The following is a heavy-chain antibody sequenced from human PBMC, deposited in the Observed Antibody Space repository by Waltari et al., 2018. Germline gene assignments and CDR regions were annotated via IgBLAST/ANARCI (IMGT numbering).Heavy chain of an antibody. CDR1: GDTFSRYA. Sequence: QVQLVQSGAEVKKPGSSVKVSCKASGDTFSRYAISWVRQAPGQGLEWIGTGVPRVGTTNYGRKFQGRVTLTAGKSTSTTYKELNRLRSEDTAVYYCARDLSSRIDYYYYGMDVWGQGTTVTVSS. CDR2: GVPRVGTT. V-gene: IGHV1-69*08. J-gene: IGHJ6*02. CDR3: ARDLSSRIDYYYYGMDV. D-gene: IGHD1-26*01.